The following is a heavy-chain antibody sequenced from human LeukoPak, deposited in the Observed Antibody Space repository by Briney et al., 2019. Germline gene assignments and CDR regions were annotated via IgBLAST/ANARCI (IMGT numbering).Heavy chain of an antibody. Sequence: GGSLRLSCAASGFTFSSYEMNWVRQAPGKGLEWVSYISSSGSTIYYADSVKGRFTISRDNAKNSLYLQMNSLRAEDTAVYYCARDSLYYYDSSGYQEGYYFDYWGQGTLGTVSS. CDR2: ISSSGSTI. D-gene: IGHD3-22*01. CDR1: GFTFSSYE. V-gene: IGHV3-48*03. J-gene: IGHJ4*02. CDR3: ARDSLYYYDSSGYQEGYYFDY.